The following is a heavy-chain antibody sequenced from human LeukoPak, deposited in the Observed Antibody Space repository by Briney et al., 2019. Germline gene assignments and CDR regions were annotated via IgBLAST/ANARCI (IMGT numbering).Heavy chain of an antibody. D-gene: IGHD6-19*01. Sequence: HPGGSLRLSCAASGFTFDDYAMHWVRQAPGKGLEWVSGISWNSGSIGYADSVKGRFTISRDNAKNSLYLQMNSLRAEDTALYYCAKAGGIAVASKQFDYWGQGTLVTVSS. V-gene: IGHV3-9*01. CDR3: AKAGGIAVASKQFDY. J-gene: IGHJ4*02. CDR2: ISWNSGSI. CDR1: GFTFDDYA.